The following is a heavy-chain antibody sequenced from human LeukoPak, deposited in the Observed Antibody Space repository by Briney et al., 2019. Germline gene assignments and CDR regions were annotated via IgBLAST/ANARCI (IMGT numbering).Heavy chain of an antibody. CDR3: ARFYSSSWYYFDY. D-gene: IGHD6-13*01. CDR1: GGSISSSSYY. J-gene: IGHJ4*02. Sequence: SETLSLTCTVSGGSISSSSYYSGWIRQPPGKGLEWIGSIYYSGSTYYNPSLTSRVTISVDTSKNQFSLKLSSVTAADTAVYYCARFYSSSWYYFDYWGQGTLVTVSS. CDR2: IYYSGST. V-gene: IGHV4-39*01.